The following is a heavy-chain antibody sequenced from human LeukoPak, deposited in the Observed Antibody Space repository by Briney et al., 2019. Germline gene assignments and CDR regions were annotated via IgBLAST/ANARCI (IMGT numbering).Heavy chain of an antibody. CDR2: INPNSGGT. D-gene: IGHD2-8*01. CDR1: GYTFTRYY. V-gene: IGHV1-2*02. CDR3: AREDIVLIDYYYGMDF. J-gene: IGHJ6*02. Sequence: GASVKVSRKASGYTFTRYYMQWLRQAPRQGLEGMGWINPNSGGTNYEQKFQGRVTMTRDTAISTAYMELSRLRSDDAAVYYCAREDIVLIDYYYGMDFWGQGTTVTVSS.